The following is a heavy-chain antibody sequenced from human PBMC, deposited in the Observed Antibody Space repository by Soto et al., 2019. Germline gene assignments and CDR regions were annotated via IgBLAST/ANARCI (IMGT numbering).Heavy chain of an antibody. D-gene: IGHD6-6*01. CDR1: GGTFSSYA. V-gene: IGHV1-69*13. Sequence: ASVKVSCKASGGTFSSYAISWVRQAPGQGLEWMGGIIPIFGTANYAQKFQGRVTITADESTSTAYMELSSLRSEDTAVYYCARETSANYYYGMDVWGQGTTVTVSS. CDR3: ARETSANYYYGMDV. CDR2: IIPIFGTA. J-gene: IGHJ6*02.